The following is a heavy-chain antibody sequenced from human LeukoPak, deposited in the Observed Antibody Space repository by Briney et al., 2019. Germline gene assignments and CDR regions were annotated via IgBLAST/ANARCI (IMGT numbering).Heavy chain of an antibody. CDR2: IYHSGST. CDR1: GYSISSGYY. V-gene: IGHV4-38-2*01. D-gene: IGHD1-26*01. CDR3: ATGKNWFDP. J-gene: IGHJ5*02. Sequence: PSETLSLTCAVSGYSISSGYYWGWIRPPPGKGLEWIGSIYHSGSTYYNPSLKSRVTISVDTSKNQFSLKLSSVTAADTAVYYCATGKNWFDPWGQGTLVTVSS.